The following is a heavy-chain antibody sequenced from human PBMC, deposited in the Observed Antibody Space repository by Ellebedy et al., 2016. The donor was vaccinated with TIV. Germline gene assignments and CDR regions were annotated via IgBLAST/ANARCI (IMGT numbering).Heavy chain of an antibody. CDR2: IHYSGSS. D-gene: IGHD3-10*01. Sequence: SETLSLTXTVSGGSVSSGGFSWTWIRQPPGKGLGWIGYIHYSGSSQYNPSLSSRVTISVDRSKNQFSLTLSSVTAADTAIFYCARYHSGSYGGFFDPWGQGILVTVSS. CDR1: GGSVSSGGFS. CDR3: ARYHSGSYGGFFDP. V-gene: IGHV4-30-2*01. J-gene: IGHJ5*02.